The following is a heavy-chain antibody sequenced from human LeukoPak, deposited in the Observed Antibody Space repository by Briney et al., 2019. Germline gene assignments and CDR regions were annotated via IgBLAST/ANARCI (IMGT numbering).Heavy chain of an antibody. CDR1: GFTFSSYG. D-gene: IGHD2-2*01. Sequence: GRSLRLSCAASGFTFSSYGMHWVRQAPGKGLEWVAVISYDGSNKYYADSVKGRFTISRDNSKNTLYLQMNSLRAEDTAVYYCAKVPRKTSSTSCYFTDWGQGTLVTVSS. V-gene: IGHV3-30*18. CDR2: ISYDGSNK. J-gene: IGHJ4*02. CDR3: AKVPRKTSSTSCYFTD.